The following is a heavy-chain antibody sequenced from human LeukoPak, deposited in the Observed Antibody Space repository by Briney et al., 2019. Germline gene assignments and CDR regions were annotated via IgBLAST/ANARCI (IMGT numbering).Heavy chain of an antibody. CDR1: GFTFSNYG. CDR3: AKAIGYYDTEVDY. J-gene: IGHJ4*02. Sequence: GGSLRLSCAASGFTFSNYGMHWVRQAPGKELEWVAVIWYDGSNKNYADSVKGRFTISRDNSKNTLYLQMNSLRADDTAVYYCAKAIGYYDTEVDYWGQGTLVTVSS. V-gene: IGHV3-33*06. D-gene: IGHD3-22*01. CDR2: IWYDGSNK.